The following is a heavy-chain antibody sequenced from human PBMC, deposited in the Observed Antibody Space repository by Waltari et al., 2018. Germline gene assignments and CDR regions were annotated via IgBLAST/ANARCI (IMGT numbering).Heavy chain of an antibody. CDR3: ARDRGRGLYLDS. Sequence: QLQLRQSGPGLVKPSDSLSLTCAVSGASVSSAFLWNWVRQPPGKGLEWIGQIRGDGRTNYNPFLESRVTVSMDTLNNQFSLKVSSVTAADTAVYYCARDRGRGLYLDSWGQGTLVTVS. V-gene: IGHV4-4*02. J-gene: IGHJ4*02. CDR1: GASVSSAFL. CDR2: IRGDGRT. D-gene: IGHD2-15*01.